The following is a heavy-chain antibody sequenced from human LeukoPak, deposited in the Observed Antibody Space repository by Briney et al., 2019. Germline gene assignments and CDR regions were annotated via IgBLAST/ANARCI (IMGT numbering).Heavy chain of an antibody. V-gene: IGHV4-61*08. D-gene: IGHD4-17*01. J-gene: IGHJ3*02. Sequence: SETLSLTCTVSGGSVSSGGYYWNWIRQPPGKGLEWIGYLYKSGSPNYNPSLKSRVTISVDTSKNQFSLKLSSVTAADTAVYYCARDDYGDAFDIWGQGTMVTVSS. CDR1: GGSVSSGGYY. CDR3: ARDDYGDAFDI. CDR2: LYKSGSP.